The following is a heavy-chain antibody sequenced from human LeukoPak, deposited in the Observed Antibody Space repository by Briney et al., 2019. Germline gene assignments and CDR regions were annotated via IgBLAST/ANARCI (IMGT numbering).Heavy chain of an antibody. J-gene: IGHJ6*03. CDR3: VATRDYYYYYMDV. CDR1: GGSISSSSYY. D-gene: IGHD5-24*01. Sequence: SETLSLTCTVSGGSISSSSYYWGWIRHPPGKGLEWIGSIYYSGSTYYNPSLKSRVTISVDTSKNQFSLKLSSVTAADTAVYYCVATRDYYYYYMDVWGKGTTVTVSS. CDR2: IYYSGST. V-gene: IGHV4-39*01.